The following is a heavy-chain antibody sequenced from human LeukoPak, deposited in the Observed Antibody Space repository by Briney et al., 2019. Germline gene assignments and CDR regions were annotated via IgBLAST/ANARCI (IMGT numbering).Heavy chain of an antibody. Sequence: GGSLRLSRVASGITFSTFSMHWVRQAPGKGLEWVSSISSSSSYIYYADSVKGRFTISRDNAKNSLYLQMNSLRAEDTAVYYCARGSGAHCSGGSCYGGLGYFDYWGQGTLVTVSS. CDR1: GITFSTFS. CDR2: ISSSSSYI. CDR3: ARGSGAHCSGGSCYGGLGYFDY. J-gene: IGHJ4*02. V-gene: IGHV3-21*01. D-gene: IGHD2-15*01.